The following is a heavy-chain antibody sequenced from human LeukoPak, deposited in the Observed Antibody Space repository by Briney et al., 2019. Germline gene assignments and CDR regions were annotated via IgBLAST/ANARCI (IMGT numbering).Heavy chain of an antibody. V-gene: IGHV3-74*01. CDR3: ARGSDLAAAVKVYGSEF. D-gene: IGHD6-13*01. CDR2: INGDGSST. CDR1: GFTFSNFW. Sequence: QPGGSLRLSCAASGFTFSNFWMHWVRQVPGKGLLWVSRINGDGSSTSYADPVKGRFTISRDNAKNTLYLQMNSLRVEDTAVYYCARGSDLAAAVKVYGSEFWGQGTLVTVSS. J-gene: IGHJ1*01.